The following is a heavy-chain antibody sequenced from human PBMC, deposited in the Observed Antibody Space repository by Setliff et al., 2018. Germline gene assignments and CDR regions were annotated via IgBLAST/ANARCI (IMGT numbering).Heavy chain of an antibody. D-gene: IGHD3-22*01. CDR2: XXXXXXXX. V-gene: IGHV1-18*01. CDR3: ARINFYVSSGYYYAPEL. J-gene: IGHJ4*02. CDR1: GFTFTDYG. Sequence: ASVKVSCXXSGFTFTDYGITWVRQVPGQGXEXXXXXXXXXXXXXXXXXXXGXXXVTTDXXTTTAYMELRSLRADDTAVYYCARINFYVSSGYYYAPELWGQGTTVTVSS.